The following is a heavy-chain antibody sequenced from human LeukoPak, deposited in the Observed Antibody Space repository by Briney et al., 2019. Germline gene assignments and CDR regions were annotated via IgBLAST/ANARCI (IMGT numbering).Heavy chain of an antibody. CDR1: ACSISSVGYE. V-gene: IGHV4-31*03. J-gene: IGHJ6*02. Sequence: TLSLTCTVSACSISSVGYEWNWTRQQPGRGREWIAYICYTRSTYYNPCLKSRVTISVHTSKNQFSLKLSSVTAADAAVYYCAREDCPINYSNYYYYGMDVWGQGTTVTVSS. CDR2: ICYTRST. D-gene: IGHD4-11*01. CDR3: AREDCPINYSNYYYYGMDV.